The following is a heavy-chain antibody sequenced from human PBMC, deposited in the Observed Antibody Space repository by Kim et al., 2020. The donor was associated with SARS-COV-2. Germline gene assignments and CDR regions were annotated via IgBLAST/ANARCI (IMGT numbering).Heavy chain of an antibody. CDR3: ARLNSSGWYRDAFDI. J-gene: IGHJ3*02. Sequence: SETLSLTCTVSGGSISSYYWSWIRQPPGKGLEWIGYIYYSGSTNYNPSLKSRVTISVDTSKNQFSLKLSSVTAADTAVYYCARLNSSGWYRDAFDIWGQGTMVTVSS. CDR2: IYYSGST. D-gene: IGHD6-19*01. V-gene: IGHV4-59*13. CDR1: GGSISSYY.